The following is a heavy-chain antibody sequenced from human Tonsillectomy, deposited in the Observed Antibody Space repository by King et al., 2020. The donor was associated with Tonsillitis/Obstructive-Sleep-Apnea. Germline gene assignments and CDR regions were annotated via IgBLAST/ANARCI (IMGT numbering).Heavy chain of an antibody. CDR2: IKQDGSEE. CDR1: RFIFSNYW. J-gene: IGHJ4*02. Sequence: VQLVESGGGLVQPGGSLRLSCTASRFIFSNYWMSWVRQAPGKGLEWVANIKQDGSEEYYVDSGKGRFAISRDNAKKSLYLQMNGLRAEDTAVYYCARDNYYGSGSYYKAPNLNYFDYWGQETLVTVSS. V-gene: IGHV3-7*04. CDR3: ARDNYYGSGSYYKAPNLNYFDY. D-gene: IGHD3-10*01.